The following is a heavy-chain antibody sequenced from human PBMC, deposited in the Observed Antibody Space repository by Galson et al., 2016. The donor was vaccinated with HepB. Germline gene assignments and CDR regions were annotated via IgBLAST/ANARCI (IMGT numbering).Heavy chain of an antibody. CDR1: EFTFSDPW. D-gene: IGHD2/OR15-2a*01. J-gene: IGHJ4*02. CDR3: AGDMSMGY. V-gene: IGHV3-74*01. Sequence: SLRLSCAVSEFTFSDPWMHWVRQPPGKGLEWVSHINPDGSTTNYADSVKGRFTISRDNGKNTLYLQIDGLRVDDTAVYYCAGDMSMGYWGQGTLVIVSS. CDR2: INPDGSTT.